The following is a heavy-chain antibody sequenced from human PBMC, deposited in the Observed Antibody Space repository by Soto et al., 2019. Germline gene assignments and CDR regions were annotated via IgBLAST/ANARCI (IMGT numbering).Heavy chain of an antibody. J-gene: IGHJ4*02. Sequence: EVQLVESGGGLVKPGGSLRLFCAASGFTFSSYSMNWVRQAPGKGLEWVSSISSSSSYIYYADSVKGRFTISRDNAKNSLYLQMNSLRAEDTAVYYCARAYDFWSGYSDYSGQGTLVTVSS. CDR1: GFTFSSYS. CDR2: ISSSSSYI. V-gene: IGHV3-21*01. D-gene: IGHD3-3*01. CDR3: ARAYDFWSGYSDY.